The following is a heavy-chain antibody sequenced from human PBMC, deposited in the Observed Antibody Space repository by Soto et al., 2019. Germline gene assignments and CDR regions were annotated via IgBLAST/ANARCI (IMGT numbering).Heavy chain of an antibody. Sequence: GGSLRLSCAASGFTFSSYAMSWVRQAPGKGLESVSAISLSGDSTYYADSVKGRFTISRDNSKNTLYLQMNSLRAEDTAVYYCAKDQATIVVVTTTDSWGQGTLVTVSS. CDR3: AKDQATIVVVTTTDS. J-gene: IGHJ5*01. CDR1: GFTFSSYA. D-gene: IGHD2-21*02. CDR2: ISLSGDST. V-gene: IGHV3-23*01.